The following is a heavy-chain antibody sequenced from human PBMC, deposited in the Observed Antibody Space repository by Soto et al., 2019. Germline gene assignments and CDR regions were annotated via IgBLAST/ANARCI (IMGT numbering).Heavy chain of an antibody. CDR2: IYYSGST. CDR1: GGSISSGDYY. Sequence: SETLSLTCTVSGGSISSGDYYWSWIRQPPGKGLEWIGYIYYSGSTYYNTSLKSRVTISVDTSKNQFSLKLSSVTAADTAVYYCAISQRGTITMVRGVIIRAPNIDSFEIWGQVTMVTVAS. CDR3: AISQRGTITMVRGVIIRAPNIDSFEI. V-gene: IGHV4-30-4*01. D-gene: IGHD3-10*01. J-gene: IGHJ3*02.